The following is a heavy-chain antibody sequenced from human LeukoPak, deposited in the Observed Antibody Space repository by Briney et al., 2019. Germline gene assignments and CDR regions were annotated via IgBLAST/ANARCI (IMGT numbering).Heavy chain of an antibody. D-gene: IGHD2-2*01. Sequence: GGSLRLSCAASGFTFSSYCMNWVRQAPGKGLEWVSSISSSSSYIYYADSVKGRFTISRDNAKNSLYLQMKSLRAEDTAVYYCARDLVVPAAMDAFDIWGQGTMVTVSS. CDR3: ARDLVVPAAMDAFDI. J-gene: IGHJ3*02. CDR2: ISSSSSYI. CDR1: GFTFSSYC. V-gene: IGHV3-21*01.